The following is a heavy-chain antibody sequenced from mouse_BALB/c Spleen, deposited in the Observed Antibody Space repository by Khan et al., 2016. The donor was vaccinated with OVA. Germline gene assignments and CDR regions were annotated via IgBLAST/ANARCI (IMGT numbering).Heavy chain of an antibody. CDR3: ASHLTGSFAY. CDR1: GFTFSSYS. V-gene: IGHV5-6*01. D-gene: IGHD4-1*01. J-gene: IGHJ3*01. CDR2: ISSGGDYT. Sequence: EVELVESGGDLVKPGGSLKLSCAASGFTFSSYSMSWVRQTPDKRLEWVASISSGGDYTYYPDIVKGRFTISRDNAKNTLYLQMSSLKSEDTAMYYCASHLTGSFAYGGQGTRVTVSA.